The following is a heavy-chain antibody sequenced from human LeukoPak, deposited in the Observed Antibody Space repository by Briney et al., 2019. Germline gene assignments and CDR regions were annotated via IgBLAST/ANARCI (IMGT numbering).Heavy chain of an antibody. CDR2: ISSSSSYI. D-gene: IGHD6-13*01. V-gene: IGHV3-21*01. Sequence: PGGSLRLSCAASGFTFSSYSMNWVRQAPGKGLEWVSSISSSSSYIYYADSVKGRFTISRDNAKNSLYLQMNSLRAEDTAVYYCAGPKPPYSSSWYFDYWGQGTLVTVSS. CDR1: GFTFSSYS. J-gene: IGHJ4*02. CDR3: AGPKPPYSSSWYFDY.